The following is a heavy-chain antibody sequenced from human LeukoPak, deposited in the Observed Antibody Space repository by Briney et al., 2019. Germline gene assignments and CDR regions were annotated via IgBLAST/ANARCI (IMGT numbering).Heavy chain of an antibody. CDR2: INPNSGGT. CDR1: GYTFTSYG. J-gene: IGHJ6*03. Sequence: ASVKVSCKASGYTFTSYGISWVRQAPGQGLEWMGWINPNSGGTNYAQKFQGRVTMTRDTSISTAYMELSRLRSDDTAVYYCARQNYDYVWGSYGYTFAPDTTYYYYYYMDVWGKGTAVNVSS. D-gene: IGHD3-16*01. V-gene: IGHV1-2*02. CDR3: ARQNYDYVWGSYGYTFAPDTTYYYYYYMDV.